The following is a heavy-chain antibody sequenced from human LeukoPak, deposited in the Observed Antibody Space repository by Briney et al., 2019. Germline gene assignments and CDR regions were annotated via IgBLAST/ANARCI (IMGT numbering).Heavy chain of an antibody. D-gene: IGHD3-10*01. CDR3: ARENGSGSYYFDY. Sequence: SETLSLTCTVSGGSISSGGYYWSWVRQHPGKGLEWIGYIYYSGSTYYNPSLKSRVTISVDTSKNQFSLKLSSVTAADTAVYYCARENGSGSYYFDYWGQGTLVTVSS. CDR1: GGSISSGGYY. J-gene: IGHJ4*02. CDR2: IYYSGST. V-gene: IGHV4-31*03.